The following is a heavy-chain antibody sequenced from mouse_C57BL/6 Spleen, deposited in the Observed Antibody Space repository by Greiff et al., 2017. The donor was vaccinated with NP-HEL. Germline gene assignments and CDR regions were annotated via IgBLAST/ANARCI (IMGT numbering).Heavy chain of an antibody. CDR2: IYPGDGDT. J-gene: IGHJ4*01. V-gene: IGHV1-82*01. Sequence: VKLQESGPELVKPGASVKISCKASGYAFSSSWMNWVKQRPGKGLEWIGRIYPGDGDTNYNGKFKGKATLTADKSSSTAYMQLSSLTSEDSAVYFCARSGDYGSSYAMDYWGQGTSVTVSS. CDR3: ARSGDYGSSYAMDY. CDR1: GYAFSSSW. D-gene: IGHD1-1*01.